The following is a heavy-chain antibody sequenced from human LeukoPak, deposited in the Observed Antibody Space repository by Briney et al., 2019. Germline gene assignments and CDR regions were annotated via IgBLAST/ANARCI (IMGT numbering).Heavy chain of an antibody. CDR2: IKEDGSEK. V-gene: IGHV3-7*01. J-gene: IGHJ4*02. CDR1: AFTFSDYW. CDR3: TRDRGWKQFDY. Sequence: PGRSLRLSCAASAFTFSDYWMTWVRQAPGKGLERVANIKEDGSEKYYVDSVKGRFTISRDNAKNSLYLQMSSLRDDDTAVYYCTRDRGWKQFDYWGQGTLVTVSS. D-gene: IGHD1-1*01.